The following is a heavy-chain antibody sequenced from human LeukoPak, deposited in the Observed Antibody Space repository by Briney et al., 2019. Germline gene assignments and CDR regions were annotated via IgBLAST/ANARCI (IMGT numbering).Heavy chain of an antibody. CDR2: IYYSGST. Sequence: PSETLSLTCTVSGGSISSYYWSWIRQPPGKGLEWIGYIYYSGSTNYNPSLKSRVTISVDTSKNQFSLKLSSVTAADTAVYYCAREREGIAVAGAYFDYWGQGTLVTVSS. CDR3: AREREGIAVAGAYFDY. CDR1: GGSISSYY. V-gene: IGHV4-59*01. J-gene: IGHJ4*02. D-gene: IGHD6-19*01.